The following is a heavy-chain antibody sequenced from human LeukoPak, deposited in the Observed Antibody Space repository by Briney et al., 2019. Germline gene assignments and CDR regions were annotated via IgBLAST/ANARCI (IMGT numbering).Heavy chain of an antibody. V-gene: IGHV4-30-4*08. J-gene: IGHJ4*02. CDR2: IYYSGST. CDR3: AGDKCSSTSCYFDY. CDR1: GGSISSGDYY. D-gene: IGHD2-2*01. Sequence: SETLSLTCTVSGGSISSGDYYWSWIRQPPGKGLEWIGYIYYSGSTYYNPSLKSRVTISVDTSKNQFSLKLSSVTAADKAVYYCAGDKCSSTSCYFDYWGQGTLVTVSS.